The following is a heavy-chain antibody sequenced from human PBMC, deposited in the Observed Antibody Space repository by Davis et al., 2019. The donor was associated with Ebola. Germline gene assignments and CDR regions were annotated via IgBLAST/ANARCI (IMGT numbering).Heavy chain of an antibody. D-gene: IGHD3-22*01. CDR2: IHFLGST. CDR1: GDSITSSSYY. J-gene: IGHJ1*01. Sequence: MPSETLSLTCTVSGDSITSSSYYWGWIRQPPGKGLEWIGSIHFLGSTYYNPSLRGRVTISVDTSKNEFYLTVSSVTAADTAVYFCARHQFDRWLVNAEYFQNWGQGTLVTVSS. V-gene: IGHV4-39*01. CDR3: ARHQFDRWLVNAEYFQN.